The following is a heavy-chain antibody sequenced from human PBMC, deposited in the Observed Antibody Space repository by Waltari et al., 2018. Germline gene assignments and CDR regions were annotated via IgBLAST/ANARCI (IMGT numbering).Heavy chain of an antibody. CDR2: ISWEGSTT. J-gene: IGHJ4*02. V-gene: IGHV3-43D*03. D-gene: IGHD6-19*01. Sequence: EVQLVESGGVVVQPGGSLRLSCEASGFTFDDSAMHWGRQAPGKGLEWVSLISWEGSTTSYADSVKGRFTISRDNSKNSLYLQMNSLRAEDNALYYCAKDSRGYSGWVDYWGQGTLVTVSS. CDR1: GFTFDDSA. CDR3: AKDSRGYSGWVDY.